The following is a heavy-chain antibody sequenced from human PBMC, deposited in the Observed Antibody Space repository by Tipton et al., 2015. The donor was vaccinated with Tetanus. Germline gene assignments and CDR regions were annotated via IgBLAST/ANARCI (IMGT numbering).Heavy chain of an antibody. J-gene: IGHJ4*02. CDR2: IYYSGST. D-gene: IGHD1-14*01. CDR1: GEALGNGDYY. Sequence: GEALGNGDYYWSWIRQPPGKGLESIGYIYYSGSTYYNPSLKSRVTISVDTSKNQFSLRLSSVTAADTAVYYCARGTGDYWGQGTLVTVPS. CDR3: ARGTGDY. V-gene: IGHV4-30-4*01.